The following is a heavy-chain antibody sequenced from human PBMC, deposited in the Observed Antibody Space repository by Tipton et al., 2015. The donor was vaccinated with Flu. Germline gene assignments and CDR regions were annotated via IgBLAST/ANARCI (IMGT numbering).Heavy chain of an antibody. CDR2: IYNSGST. D-gene: IGHD6-19*01. Sequence: GLVKPSETLSLTCTVSGDSISRRSYYWGWIRQPPGKGLEWIGNIYNSGSTYYNPSLKSRVTISIDTSKNQFSLRLYSVTAADTAVYFCAREKDSRGSEYFQQWGQGTLVIVSS. V-gene: IGHV4-39*07. CDR1: GDSISRRSYY. J-gene: IGHJ1*01. CDR3: AREKDSRGSEYFQQ.